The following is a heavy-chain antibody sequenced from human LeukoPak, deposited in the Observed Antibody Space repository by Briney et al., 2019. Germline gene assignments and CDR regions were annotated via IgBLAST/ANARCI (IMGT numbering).Heavy chain of an antibody. J-gene: IGHJ1*01. CDR2: IIPIFGTA. CDR3: ARDTKYSGSYYNYFQH. V-gene: IGHV1-69*05. CDR1: GGTFSSYA. D-gene: IGHD1-26*01. Sequence: SVKVSCKASGGTFSSYAISWVRQAPGQGLEWMGGIIPIFGTADYAQKFQGRVTITTDESTSTAYMELSSLRSEDTAVYYCARDTKYSGSYYNYFQHWGQGTLVTVSS.